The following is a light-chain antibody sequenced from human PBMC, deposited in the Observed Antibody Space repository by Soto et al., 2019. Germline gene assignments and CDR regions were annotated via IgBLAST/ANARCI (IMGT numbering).Light chain of an antibody. V-gene: IGKV1-27*01. CDR2: DAS. CDR3: QRLNSYPLT. CDR1: EFISYY. J-gene: IGKJ4*01. Sequence: GDRVTITCRANEFISYYLAWYQQKPGKGPKLLIYDASTLQSGVPPRFSGSGSGTDFTLTISSLQPEDFATYYCQRLNSYPLTFGGGTKVDIK.